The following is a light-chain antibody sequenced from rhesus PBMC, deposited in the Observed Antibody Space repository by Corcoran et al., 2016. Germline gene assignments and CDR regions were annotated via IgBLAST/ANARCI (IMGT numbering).Light chain of an antibody. Sequence: QAALAQPRSVSGSPGQSVTLSCTGTNSDIGGYNYVSWYQQHTDTAPRLMIYEVTTRPSGVSGRFSGSKSGNTASLTISGLQAEDEADYYCSSYAGRNTYIFGSGTRLTVL. J-gene: IGLJ1*01. CDR2: EVT. CDR3: SSYAGRNTYI. CDR1: NSDIGGYNY. V-gene: IGLV2-32*02.